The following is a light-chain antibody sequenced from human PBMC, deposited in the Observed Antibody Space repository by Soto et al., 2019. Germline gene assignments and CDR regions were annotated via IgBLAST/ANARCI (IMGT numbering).Light chain of an antibody. Sequence: EIVLTQSPGTLSLFPGERATLSCRASQSLTNDFLAWYQQKPGQAPRLLIFGASSRATGIPDRFSGSGSGTDFTLPISRLEPEDFAVYYCQQYGTSLPVTFGQGTRLEIK. CDR3: QQYGTSLPVT. CDR2: GAS. J-gene: IGKJ5*01. CDR1: QSLTNDF. V-gene: IGKV3-20*01.